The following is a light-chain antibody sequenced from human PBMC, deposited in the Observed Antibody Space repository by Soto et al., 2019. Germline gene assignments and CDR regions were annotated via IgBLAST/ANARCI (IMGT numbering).Light chain of an antibody. CDR1: QTISSW. Sequence: DIQMTQSPSTLSGSVEDRVTITCRASQTISSWLAWYQQKPGKAPKLLIYKASTLKSGVPSRFSGSGSGTEFTLTISSLQPEDFATYFCQQSYYTPLTFGGGTKGDIK. CDR2: KAS. V-gene: IGKV1-5*03. J-gene: IGKJ4*01. CDR3: QQSYYTPLT.